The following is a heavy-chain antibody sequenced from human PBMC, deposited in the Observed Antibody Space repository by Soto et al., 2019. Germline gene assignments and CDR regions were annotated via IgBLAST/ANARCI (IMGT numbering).Heavy chain of an antibody. J-gene: IGHJ4*02. D-gene: IGHD3-22*01. CDR2: FDPEDGET. CDR3: TTDRSRNDGSVYGLFDY. Sequence: ASVKVSFKVSGYTLTELSMHWLRQAPGKGLEWMGRFDPEDGETIYAQKFQGRVTMTEDTSTDTAYMELSSLRSEDTAVYYCTTDRSRNDGSVYGLFDYWGQGTLVTVSS. V-gene: IGHV1-24*01. CDR1: GYTLTELS.